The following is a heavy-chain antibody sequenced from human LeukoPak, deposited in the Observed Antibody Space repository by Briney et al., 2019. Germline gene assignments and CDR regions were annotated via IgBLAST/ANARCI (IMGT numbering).Heavy chain of an antibody. V-gene: IGHV3-9*01. D-gene: IGHD3-22*01. CDR1: GFTFDDYA. CDR3: ATKNYYDSSGYYEGASY. CDR2: ISWNSGSI. Sequence: GGSLRLSCAASGFTFDDYAMHWVRQAPGKGLEWVSGISWNSGSIGYADSVKGRFTISRDNSKNTLYLQMNSLRAEDTAVYYCATKNYYDSSGYYEGASYWGQGTLVTVSS. J-gene: IGHJ4*02.